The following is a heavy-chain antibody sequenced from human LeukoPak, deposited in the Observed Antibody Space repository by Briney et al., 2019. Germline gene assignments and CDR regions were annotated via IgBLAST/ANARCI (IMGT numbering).Heavy chain of an antibody. J-gene: IGHJ4*02. CDR3: AKEALEWLVQYYFDY. V-gene: IGHV3-23*01. CDR2: ITGSGDST. D-gene: IGHD3-3*01. CDR1: GFTFSNYA. Sequence: GGSLRLSCAASGFTFSNYATSWVRQAPGKGLEWVSTITGSGDSTYYADSVKGRFTLSRDISKNTLYLQMNSLRAEDTAVYHCAKEALEWLVQYYFDYWGQGTLVTVSS.